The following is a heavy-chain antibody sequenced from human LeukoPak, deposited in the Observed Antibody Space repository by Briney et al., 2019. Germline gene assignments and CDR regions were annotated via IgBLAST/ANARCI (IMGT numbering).Heavy chain of an antibody. J-gene: IGHJ4*02. V-gene: IGHV1-18*01. CDR1: GYTFITYG. CDR2: ISAYNGNT. D-gene: IGHD4-11*01. Sequence: GASVKVSCKASGYTFITYGISWVRQAPGQGLEWMGWISAYNGNTNYAQKPQGRLTMTTDTSTSTAYMELRSLRSDDTAVYYCVRNDYSEEFDYWGQGTLVTVSS. CDR3: VRNDYSEEFDY.